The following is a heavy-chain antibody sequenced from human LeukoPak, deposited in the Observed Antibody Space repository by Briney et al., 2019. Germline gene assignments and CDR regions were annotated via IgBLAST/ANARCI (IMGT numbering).Heavy chain of an antibody. J-gene: IGHJ5*02. CDR3: ARERRWLQFGGNWFDP. D-gene: IGHD5-24*01. V-gene: IGHV4-59*01. CDR1: GGSISSYY. CDR2: IYYSGST. Sequence: PSETLSLTCTVSGGSISSYYWSWIRQPPGKGLEWIGYIYYSGSTNYNPSLKSRVTISVDTSKNQFSLKLSSVTAADTAVYYWARERRWLQFGGNWFDPWGQGTLVTVSS.